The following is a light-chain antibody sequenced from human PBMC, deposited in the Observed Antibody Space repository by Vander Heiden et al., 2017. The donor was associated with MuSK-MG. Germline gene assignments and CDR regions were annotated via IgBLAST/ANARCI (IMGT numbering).Light chain of an antibody. J-gene: IGKJ3*01. CDR2: DAS. CDR3: QQRSNWLFT. Sequence: ELVLTQSPATLCLSPGERATLSCRASQSVSSYLAWYQQKPGQAPRLLIYDASNRATGIPARFSGSGSGTDFTLTISSLVPEDFAVYYCQQRSNWLFTFGPGTKVDIK. CDR1: QSVSSY. V-gene: IGKV3-11*01.